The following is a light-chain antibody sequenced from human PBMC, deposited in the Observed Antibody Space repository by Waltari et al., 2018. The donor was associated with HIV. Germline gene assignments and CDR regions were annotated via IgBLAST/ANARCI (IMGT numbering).Light chain of an antibody. V-gene: IGKV4-1*01. CDR3: QQYFSTPYT. CDR1: QSVLYSSNNKSY. CDR2: WAS. Sequence: DIVMTQSPDSLAVSLGERAHINCKSSQSVLYSSNNKSYLTWYQQKPGHPPKLLIYWASTRESGVPDRFNGSGSWTDFTLTISSLQAEDVAVYYCQQYFSTPYTFGQGTKLEIK. J-gene: IGKJ2*01.